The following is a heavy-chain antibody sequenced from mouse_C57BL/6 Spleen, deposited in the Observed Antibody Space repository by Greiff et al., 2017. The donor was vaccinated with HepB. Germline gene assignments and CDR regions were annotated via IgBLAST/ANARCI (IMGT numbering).Heavy chain of an antibody. V-gene: IGHV1-7*01. CDR2: INPSSGYT. CDR3: ARNYGSRYAMDY. Sequence: VQLQQSGAELAKPGASVKLSCKASGYTFTSYWMHWVKQRPGQGLEWIGYINPSSGYTKYNQKFKDKATLTADKSASTAYMQLSSLTEEDAAVYYCARNYGSRYAMDYWGQGTSVTVSS. CDR1: GYTFTSYW. D-gene: IGHD1-1*01. J-gene: IGHJ4*01.